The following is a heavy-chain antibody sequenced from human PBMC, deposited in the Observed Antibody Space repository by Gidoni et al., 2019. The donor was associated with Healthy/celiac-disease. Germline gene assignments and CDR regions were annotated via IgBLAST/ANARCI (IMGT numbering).Heavy chain of an antibody. Sequence: QVQLVQSGAEVKKPGSSVKVSCKASGGTFSSYAISWVRQAPGQGLEWMGGIIPIFGTANYAQKFQGRVTITADKSTSTAYRELSSLRSEDTAVYYGARGAGYYYDSSGYYYVWGQGTLVTVSS. D-gene: IGHD3-22*01. V-gene: IGHV1-69*06. CDR1: GGTFSSYA. J-gene: IGHJ4*02. CDR2: IIPIFGTA. CDR3: ARGAGYYYDSSGYYYV.